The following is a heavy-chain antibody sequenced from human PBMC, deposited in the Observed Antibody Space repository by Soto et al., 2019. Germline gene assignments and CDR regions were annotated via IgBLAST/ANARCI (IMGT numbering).Heavy chain of an antibody. CDR3: ARIATSGSLNWFDP. D-gene: IGHD6-13*01. J-gene: IGHJ5*02. Sequence: QVQLVQSGAEVKKPGASVKVSCQASGYAFSNNDISWVRQGTGQGLEWMGWMNPNSGNGGYAQKFHGRVAMTSDTSTSTAYMELSSLTSDDTAIYYCARIATSGSLNWFDPWGQGTLGTVSS. CDR1: GYAFSNND. CDR2: MNPNSGNG. V-gene: IGHV1-8*01.